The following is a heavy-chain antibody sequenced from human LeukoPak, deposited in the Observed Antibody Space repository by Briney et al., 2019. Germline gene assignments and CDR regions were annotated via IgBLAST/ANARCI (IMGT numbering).Heavy chain of an antibody. J-gene: IGHJ4*02. Sequence: GASVKVSCKASGYTFTGYYMHWVRQAPGQGLEWMGWINPNSGGTNYAQKFQGWVTMTRDTSISTAYMELSRLRSDETAVYYCARGLWFGEYYFDYWGQGTLVTVSS. CDR2: INPNSGGT. CDR1: GYTFTGYY. CDR3: ARGLWFGEYYFDY. V-gene: IGHV1-2*04. D-gene: IGHD3-10*01.